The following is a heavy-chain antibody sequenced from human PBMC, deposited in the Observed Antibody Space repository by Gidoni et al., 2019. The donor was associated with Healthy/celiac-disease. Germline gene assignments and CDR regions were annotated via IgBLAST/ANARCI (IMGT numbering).Heavy chain of an antibody. CDR1: GFSLSTSGMC. CDR2: IDWDDDK. Sequence: QVTLRESGPALVKPTQTLTLTCTFSGFSLSTSGMCVSWIRQPPGKALEWLALIDWDDDKYYSTSLKTRLTISKDTSKNQVVLTMTNMDPVDTATYYCAMSPGCSSTSGRGWFDPWGQGTLVTVSS. CDR3: AMSPGCSSTSGRGWFDP. D-gene: IGHD2-2*01. J-gene: IGHJ5*02. V-gene: IGHV2-70*01.